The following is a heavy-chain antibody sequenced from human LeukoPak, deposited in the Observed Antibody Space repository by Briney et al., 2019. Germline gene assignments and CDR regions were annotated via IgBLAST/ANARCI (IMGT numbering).Heavy chain of an antibody. Sequence: MPSATLSLTCAVYGGSFSGYYWSSILQPPRKGLDWIGEINHNGGTNYNPCLKSRVTISVDTSKNQFSLKLSSVTAADTAVYYCARTGVGYNYYDYMDVWGKGTTVTISS. CDR3: ARTGVGYNYYDYMDV. D-gene: IGHD3-16*02. J-gene: IGHJ6*03. CDR2: INHNGGT. CDR1: GGSFSGYY. V-gene: IGHV4-34*01.